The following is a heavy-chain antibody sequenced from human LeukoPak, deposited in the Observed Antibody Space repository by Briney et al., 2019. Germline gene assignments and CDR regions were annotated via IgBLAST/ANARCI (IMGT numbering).Heavy chain of an antibody. J-gene: IGHJ6*03. D-gene: IGHD2-21*01. Sequence: SETLSLTCTVSGGSISSSSYYWGWIRQPPGKGLEWIGSIYYSGSTYYNPSLKSRVNISLDTSKNQFFLKLSSVTAADTAVYYCARRIVVVSADPKYYYFYMDVWGKGATVTVSS. CDR1: GGSISSSSYY. CDR2: IYYSGST. CDR3: ARRIVVVSADPKYYYFYMDV. V-gene: IGHV4-39*07.